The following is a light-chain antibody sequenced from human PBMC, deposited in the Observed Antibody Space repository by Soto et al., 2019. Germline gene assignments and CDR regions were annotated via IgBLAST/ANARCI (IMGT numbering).Light chain of an antibody. V-gene: IGLV2-23*02. J-gene: IGLJ2*01. CDR1: SSYVGSDNL. CDR2: EVN. CDR3: SSARSYIHVV. Sequence: QSALTQPASVSGSPGQSITISCTGTSSYVGSDNLVSWFQQHPGKAPKLMIYEVNKRPSGVSNRFSGSKSGNTASLTISGLQAEDEADYDCSSARSYIHVVFGGGTKLTVL.